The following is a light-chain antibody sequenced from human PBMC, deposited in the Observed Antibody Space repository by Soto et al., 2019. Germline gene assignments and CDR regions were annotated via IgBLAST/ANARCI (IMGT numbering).Light chain of an antibody. CDR2: AAS. V-gene: IGKV1-27*01. CDR3: QKYNSART. J-gene: IGKJ3*01. Sequence: DIQMTQSPSSLSASVGDRVTITCRASQGISNYLAWYQQKPGKVPKLLIYAASTLQSGVPSRFSGSGSGTDFTLTISSLQPEHVATYYCQKYNSARTFGPGTKVDIK. CDR1: QGISNY.